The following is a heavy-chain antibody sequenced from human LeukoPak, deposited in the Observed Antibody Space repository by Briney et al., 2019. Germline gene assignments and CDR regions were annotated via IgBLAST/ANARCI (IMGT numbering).Heavy chain of an antibody. Sequence: GGSLRLSCAASGFTFSSYEMNWVRQAPGKGLEWVSYISSSGSTIYYADSVKGRFTISRDNSKNTLYLQMNSLRAEDTAVYYCASLQGSPGHWGQGTLVTVSS. CDR2: ISSSGSTI. CDR1: GFTFSSYE. CDR3: ASLQGSPGH. J-gene: IGHJ4*02. D-gene: IGHD1-14*01. V-gene: IGHV3-48*03.